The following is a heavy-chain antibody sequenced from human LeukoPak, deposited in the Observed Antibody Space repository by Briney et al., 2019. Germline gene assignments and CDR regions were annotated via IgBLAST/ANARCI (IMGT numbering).Heavy chain of an antibody. D-gene: IGHD3-22*01. V-gene: IGHV3-21*01. CDR1: GFTFSSYS. J-gene: IGHJ4*02. Sequence: GGSLRLSCAASGFTFSSYSMNWVRQAPGKGLEWVSSISSSSSYIYYADSVKGRFTISRDNAKNSLYLQMNSLRAEDTAVYYCARSKEYYYDSSGYYYAEYWGQGTLVTVSS. CDR2: ISSSSSYI. CDR3: ARSKEYYYDSSGYYYAEY.